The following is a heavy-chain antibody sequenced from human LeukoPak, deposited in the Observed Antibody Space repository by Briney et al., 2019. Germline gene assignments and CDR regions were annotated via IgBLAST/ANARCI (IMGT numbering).Heavy chain of an antibody. Sequence: ASVKVSCKASGYTFTGYYMHWVRQAPGQGLEWMGIINPSGGSTSYAQKFQGRVTMTRDMPTSTVYMELSSLRSEDTAVYYCARAGKGIQLWTTDYYYYMDVWGKGTTVTVSS. V-gene: IGHV1-46*01. CDR2: INPSGGST. D-gene: IGHD5-18*01. CDR3: ARAGKGIQLWTTDYYYYMDV. CDR1: GYTFTGYY. J-gene: IGHJ6*03.